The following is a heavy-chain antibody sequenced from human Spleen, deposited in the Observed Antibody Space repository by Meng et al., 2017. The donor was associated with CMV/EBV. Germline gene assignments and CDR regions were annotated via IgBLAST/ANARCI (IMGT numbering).Heavy chain of an antibody. D-gene: IGHD1-7*01. V-gene: IGHV3-33*08. CDR3: GDLTGTTGY. Sequence: GESLKISCAASGFTFSSYSMHWVRQAPGKGLEWVAVIWYDGSNKYYADSVKGRFTISRDNSKNTLYLQMNSLRAEDTAVYYCGDLTGTTGYWGQGTLVTVSS. CDR1: GFTFSSYS. CDR2: IWYDGSNK. J-gene: IGHJ4*02.